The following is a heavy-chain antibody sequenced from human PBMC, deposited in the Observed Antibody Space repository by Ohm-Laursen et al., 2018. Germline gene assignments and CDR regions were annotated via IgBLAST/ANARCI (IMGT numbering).Heavy chain of an antibody. D-gene: IGHD3-9*01. Sequence: GSLRLSCAASGFTFEDYGMSWVRQAPGKGLEWVSGINWNGGSTGYADSVKGRFTISRDNAKNSLYLQMNSLRAEDTALYHCARVLGRLRSFDQMWFDPWGLGTLVTVSS. CDR2: INWNGGST. CDR1: GFTFEDYG. CDR3: ARVLGRLRSFDQMWFDP. V-gene: IGHV3-20*01. J-gene: IGHJ5*02.